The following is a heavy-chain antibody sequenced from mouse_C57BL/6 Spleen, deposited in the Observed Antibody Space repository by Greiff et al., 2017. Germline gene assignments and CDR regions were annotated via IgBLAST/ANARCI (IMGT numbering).Heavy chain of an antibody. Sequence: EVQLQQSGPELVKPGASVKISCKASGYTFTDYYMNWVKQSHGKSLEWIGDINPNTGGTSYNQKFKGKATLTVDQSSSTAYIELRSLTSDDSAVYYCARSRDYWGQGTTLTGSS. J-gene: IGHJ2*01. V-gene: IGHV1-26*01. CDR2: INPNTGGT. CDR3: ARSRDY. CDR1: GYTFTDYY.